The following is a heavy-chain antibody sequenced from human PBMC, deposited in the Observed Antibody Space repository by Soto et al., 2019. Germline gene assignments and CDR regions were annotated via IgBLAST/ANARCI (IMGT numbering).Heavy chain of an antibody. Sequence: AGGSLRLSCAGSGFTFGTYIMNWVRQAAGKGLEWIAYISYDSDTIQYADSVKGRFTISRDNAKNSLYLQMNSLRDEDTAVYYCARLYYDYVWGQGTTVTVSS. D-gene: IGHD3-3*01. J-gene: IGHJ6*02. CDR3: ARLYYDYV. CDR1: GFTFGTYI. V-gene: IGHV3-48*02. CDR2: ISYDSDTI.